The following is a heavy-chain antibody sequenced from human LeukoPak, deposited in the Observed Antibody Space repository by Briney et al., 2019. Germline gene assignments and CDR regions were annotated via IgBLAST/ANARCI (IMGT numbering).Heavy chain of an antibody. V-gene: IGHV3-33*01. D-gene: IGHD2-2*01. CDR3: AREGGYCSSTSCRPPLYYYYGMGV. CDR1: GFTFSSYG. CDR2: IWYDGSNK. J-gene: IGHJ6*02. Sequence: PGRSLRLSCAASGFTFSSYGMHWVRQAPGKGLEWVAVIWYDGSNKYYADSVKGRFTISRDNSKNTLYLQMNSLRAEDTAVYYCAREGGYCSSTSCRPPLYYYYGMGVWGQGTTVTVSS.